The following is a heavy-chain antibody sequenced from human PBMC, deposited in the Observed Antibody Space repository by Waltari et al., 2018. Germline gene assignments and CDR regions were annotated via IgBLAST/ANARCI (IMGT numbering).Heavy chain of an antibody. V-gene: IGHV1-69*12. D-gene: IGHD1-26*01. Sequence: QVHLVQSGAEVRKPGSSVQVSCEASGGSFGTYGKSWVRQATGQGCERMAGSIPIFGKPNYAQKFQGRVTGAADELTTTVYMELSSLRSDDTAVYFCAKRIVGGPFDVWGQGTMVTVSS. CDR3: AKRIVGGPFDV. CDR1: GGSFGTYG. J-gene: IGHJ3*01. CDR2: SIPIFGKP.